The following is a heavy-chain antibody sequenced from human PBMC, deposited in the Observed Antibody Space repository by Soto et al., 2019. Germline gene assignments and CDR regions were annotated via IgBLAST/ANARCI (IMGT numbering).Heavy chain of an antibody. Sequence: ASVKVSCKASGGTFSNYAISWIRQAHGQGLEWMGGVIPIFGTSHYAQKFQGRVTITADKSTTTAYMELGSLTSEDTAVYYCARDSGAGMTTVIKFDSWGQGTLVTVSS. CDR3: ARDSGAGMTTVIKFDS. J-gene: IGHJ4*02. D-gene: IGHD4-17*01. CDR1: GGTFSNYA. V-gene: IGHV1-69*06. CDR2: VIPIFGTS.